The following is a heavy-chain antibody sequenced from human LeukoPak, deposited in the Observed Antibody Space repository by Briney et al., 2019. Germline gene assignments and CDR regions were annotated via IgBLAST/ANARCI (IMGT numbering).Heavy chain of an antibody. CDR1: GFTFSSYA. D-gene: IGHD5-18*01. Sequence: GGSLRLSCAASGFTFSSYAMSCVRQAPGKGLEWVSAISGSGGSTYYADSVKGRFTISRDNSKNTLYLQMNSLRAEDTAVYYCSRKRGYSYGCDYWGQGTLVTVSS. CDR2: ISGSGGST. CDR3: SRKRGYSYGCDY. J-gene: IGHJ4*02. V-gene: IGHV3-23*01.